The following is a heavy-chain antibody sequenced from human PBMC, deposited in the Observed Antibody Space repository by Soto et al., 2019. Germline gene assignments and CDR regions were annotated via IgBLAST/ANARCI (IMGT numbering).Heavy chain of an antibody. CDR2: IIPILGIA. D-gene: IGHD2-15*01. J-gene: IGHJ5*02. CDR1: GGTFSSYT. Sequence: QVQLVQSGAEVKKPGSSVKVSCKASGGTFSSYTISWVRQAPGQGLEWMGRIIPILGIANYAQKFQGRVTITADKSTSTAYMELSSLRSDDTAVYYCQNLGYCSGGSCYPPWFDPWGQGTLVTVSS. V-gene: IGHV1-69*02. CDR3: QNLGYCSGGSCYPPWFDP.